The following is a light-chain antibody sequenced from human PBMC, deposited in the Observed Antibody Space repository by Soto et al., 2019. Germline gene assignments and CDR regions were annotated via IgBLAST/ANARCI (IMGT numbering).Light chain of an antibody. J-gene: IGKJ1*01. Sequence: DIVLTQSPGTLSLSTGDRATLSCRASQSVSTSYLAWYQQKPGQAPRLLIYGASSRATGIPDRFSGSGSGTDFTLTISGLEPEDFAVYDCQQYGNARGTFGQGTKVDIK. CDR2: GAS. CDR3: QQYGNARGT. CDR1: QSVSTSY. V-gene: IGKV3-20*01.